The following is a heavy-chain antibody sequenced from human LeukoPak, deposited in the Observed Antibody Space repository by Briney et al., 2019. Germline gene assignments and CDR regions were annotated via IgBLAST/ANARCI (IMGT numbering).Heavy chain of an antibody. J-gene: IGHJ4*02. CDR1: GFTFSSYA. Sequence: GGSLRLSCAASGFTFSSYAMSWVRQAPGKGLEWVSAISGSGGSTYYADSVKGRFTISRDNAKNSLYLQMNSLTVEDTAVYYCATIRFGYWGQGALVTVSS. CDR3: ATIRFGY. CDR2: ISGSGGST. D-gene: IGHD3-10*01. V-gene: IGHV3-23*01.